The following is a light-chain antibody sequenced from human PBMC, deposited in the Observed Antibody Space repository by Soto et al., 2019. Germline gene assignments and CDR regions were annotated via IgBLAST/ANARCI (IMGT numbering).Light chain of an antibody. Sequence: DIQMTQSPSSLSASVGDRVTITCRASQSIANFLNWYQQKPGKAPKLVIYGTSTLQSGVPSRFSGSGSGTDFTLTISSLQPEDFATYFCQQLNSYPPWTFGQGTKVDIK. CDR2: GTS. J-gene: IGKJ1*01. V-gene: IGKV1-39*01. CDR1: QSIANF. CDR3: QQLNSYPPWT.